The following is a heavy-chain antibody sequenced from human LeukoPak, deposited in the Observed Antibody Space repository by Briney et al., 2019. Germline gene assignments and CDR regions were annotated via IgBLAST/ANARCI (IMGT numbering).Heavy chain of an antibody. J-gene: IGHJ6*03. Sequence: ASVKVSCKASGYTFTGYYMHWVRQAPGQGLEWMGWINPNSGGTNYAQKFQGRVTMTRDTSISTAYMELSRLRSDDMAVYYCARGGTHYGSGRKYMDVWGKGTTVTISS. CDR1: GYTFTGYY. CDR2: INPNSGGT. V-gene: IGHV1-2*02. CDR3: ARGGTHYGSGRKYMDV. D-gene: IGHD3-10*01.